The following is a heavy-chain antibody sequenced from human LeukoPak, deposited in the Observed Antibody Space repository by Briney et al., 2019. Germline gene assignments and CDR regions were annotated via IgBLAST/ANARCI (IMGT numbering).Heavy chain of an antibody. J-gene: IGHJ4*02. CDR3: AKDTTYSSSFLGY. Sequence: SGGSLRLSCTASGFTFSSYWMHWVRQAPGKGLVWVSRITSDGSSTSHADSVKGRFTISRDNAKNTLYLQMNSLRAEDTAVYYCAKDTTYSSSFLGYWGQGTLVTVSS. CDR2: ITSDGSST. CDR1: GFTFSSYW. V-gene: IGHV3-74*01. D-gene: IGHD6-13*01.